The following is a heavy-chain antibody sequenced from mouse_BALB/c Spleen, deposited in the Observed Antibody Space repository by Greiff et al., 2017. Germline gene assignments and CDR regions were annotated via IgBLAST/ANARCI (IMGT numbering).Heavy chain of an antibody. CDR1: GFTFSDFY. CDR2: SRNKASDYTT. J-gene: IGHJ4*01. CDR3: ARDATRGRAMDY. Sequence: EVQLMESGGGLVQPGGSLRLSCATSGFTFSDFYMEWVRQPPWKRLEWIAASRNKASDYTTEYSASVKGRFIVSRDTSQSILYLQMNALRAEDTAIYYGARDATRGRAMDYWGQGTSVTVSS. V-gene: IGHV7-1*02. D-gene: IGHD3-3*01.